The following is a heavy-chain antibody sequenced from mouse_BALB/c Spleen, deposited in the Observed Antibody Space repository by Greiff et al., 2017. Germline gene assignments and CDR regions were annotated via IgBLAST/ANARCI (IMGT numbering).Heavy chain of an antibody. V-gene: IGHV1-82*01. J-gene: IGHJ1*01. Sequence: VQLQQSGPELVKPGASVKISCKASGYAFSSSWMNWVKQRPGQGLEWIGRIYPGDGDTNYNGKFKGKATLTADKSSSTAYMQLSSLTSVDSAVYFCARGGVDHGYFEVWGGGTTVNVSS. CDR1: GYAFSSSW. CDR3: ARGGVDHGYFEV. CDR2: IYPGDGDT. D-gene: IGHD1-1*01.